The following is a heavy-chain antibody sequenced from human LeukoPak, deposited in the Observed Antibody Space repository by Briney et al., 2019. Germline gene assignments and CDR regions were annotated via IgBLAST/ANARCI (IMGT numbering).Heavy chain of an antibody. D-gene: IGHD2-21*02. CDR1: GFTFTIYW. J-gene: IGHJ4*02. CDR3: ARDASLYCAGDTCYWAFDH. Sequence: GGSLRLSCAASGFTFTIYWMSWVRQAPGKGPEWVANIKHEESKTYYDDSVKGRFTISRDNAKNSLFLQMNSLRAEDTAVYYRARDASLYCAGDTCYWAFDHWGQGTLVTVSS. V-gene: IGHV3-7*01. CDR2: IKHEESKT.